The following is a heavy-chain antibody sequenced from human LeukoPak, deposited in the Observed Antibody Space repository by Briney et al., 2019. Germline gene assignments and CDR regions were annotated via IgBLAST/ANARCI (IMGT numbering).Heavy chain of an antibody. CDR1: GYTFTDYY. V-gene: IGHV1-2*02. J-gene: IGHJ5*02. CDR2: INPNSGGT. Sequence: VASVKVSCKASGYTFTDYYMHWVRQAPGQGLEWVGWINPNSGGTKDAQKFQGRVTMTRDTSISTAYMELNRLRSDDTAVYYCAREEYYDLWSGTNWFDPWGQGTLVTVSS. CDR3: AREEYYDLWSGTNWFDP. D-gene: IGHD3-3*01.